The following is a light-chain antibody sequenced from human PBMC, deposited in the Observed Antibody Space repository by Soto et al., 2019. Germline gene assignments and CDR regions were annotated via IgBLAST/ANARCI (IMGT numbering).Light chain of an antibody. CDR2: EAT. J-gene: IGLJ3*02. V-gene: IGLV2-23*01. CDR3: CSFAGSNSWG. Sequence: QSALTQPASVSGSPGQSITISCTGSSSDVGTYDLVSWYQHHPGAAPKLMIYEATRRPSGISNRFSGSKSGNTASLTISGLQAEDEADYYCCSFAGSNSWGFGGGTKLTVL. CDR1: SSDVGTYDL.